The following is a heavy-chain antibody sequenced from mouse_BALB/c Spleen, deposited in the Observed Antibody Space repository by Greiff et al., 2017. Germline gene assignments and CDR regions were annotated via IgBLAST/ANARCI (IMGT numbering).Heavy chain of an antibody. CDR2: IYPGDGDT. D-gene: IGHD1-1*01. V-gene: IGHV1-87*01. J-gene: IGHJ4*01. CDR3: ARNYYGSISMDY. CDR1: GYTFTSYT. Sequence: QVQLKQSGAELARPGASVKMSCKASGYTFTSYTMHWVKQRPGQGLEWIGAIYPGDGDTRYTQKFKGKATLTADKSSSTAYMQLSSLASEDSAVYYCARNYYGSISMDYWGQGTSVTVSS.